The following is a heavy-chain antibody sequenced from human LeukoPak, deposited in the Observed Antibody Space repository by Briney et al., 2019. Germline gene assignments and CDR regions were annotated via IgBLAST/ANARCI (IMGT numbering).Heavy chain of an antibody. CDR2: MNPNSGNT. J-gene: IGHJ5*02. CDR3: ARAELLWFGSGFDT. CDR1: GYTFTSYD. D-gene: IGHD3-10*01. Sequence: ASVKVSCKASGYTFTSYDINWLRQATGQGLEWMGWMNPNSGNTGYAQKFQGRVTMTRNTSISTAYMELSSLRSEETAVYYWARAELLWFGSGFDTWGERTLVTVSS. V-gene: IGHV1-8*01.